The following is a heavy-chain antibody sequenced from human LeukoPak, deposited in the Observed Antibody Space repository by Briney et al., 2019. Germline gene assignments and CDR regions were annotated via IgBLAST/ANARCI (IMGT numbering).Heavy chain of an antibody. J-gene: IGHJ4*02. D-gene: IGHD4-17*01. Sequence: GGSLRLSCAASGFTFSSYEMNWVRQAPGKGLEWVSYISSSGSTIYYADSVKGRFTISRDNAKSSLYLQMNSLRAEDTAVYYCARGSDYGDYKLVYWGQGTLVTVSS. V-gene: IGHV3-48*03. CDR1: GFTFSSYE. CDR3: ARGSDYGDYKLVY. CDR2: ISSSGSTI.